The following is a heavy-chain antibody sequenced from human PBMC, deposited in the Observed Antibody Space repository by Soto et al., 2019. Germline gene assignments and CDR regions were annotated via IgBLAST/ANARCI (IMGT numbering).Heavy chain of an antibody. CDR3: ARVSPVATITAGMFDH. V-gene: IGHV3-11*05. D-gene: IGHD1-20*01. Sequence: GVSLRLSCVGSGFSFSEHFMTWIRQAPGKGLEWVSFIGFSGDFLSYSSSVKGRFIISRDNAKKSVYLQMNDLKIEDTAVYYCARVSPVATITAGMFDHWGQGA. CDR2: IGFSGDFL. CDR1: GFSFSEHF. J-gene: IGHJ4*02.